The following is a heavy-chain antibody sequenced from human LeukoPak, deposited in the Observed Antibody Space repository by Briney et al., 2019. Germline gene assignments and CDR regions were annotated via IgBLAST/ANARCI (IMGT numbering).Heavy chain of an antibody. CDR2: IWYDGSNK. CDR1: RFTFSSYG. Sequence: GGSLRLSCAASRFTFSSYGMHWIRQAPGKGLEWVAVIWYDGSNKYYADSVKGRFTISRDNSKNTLYLQMNSLRAEDTAVYYCAKGDYGQWLVLSLFDYWGQGTLVTVSS. D-gene: IGHD6-19*01. V-gene: IGHV3-33*06. CDR3: AKGDYGQWLVLSLFDY. J-gene: IGHJ4*02.